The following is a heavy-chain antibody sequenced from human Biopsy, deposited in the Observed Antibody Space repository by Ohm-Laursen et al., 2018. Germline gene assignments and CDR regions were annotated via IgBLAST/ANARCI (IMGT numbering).Heavy chain of an antibody. V-gene: IGHV3-30*18. J-gene: IGHJ6*02. D-gene: IGHD6-13*01. CDR1: RFTFCMYG. CDR3: VKCRGAAEADYYYGMDV. CDR2: ISFDGSDQ. Sequence: SLSLSCTGTRFTFCMYGMHWVREAPRKGLGWVVVISFDGSDQKYADSVKGRFTISTENSKNTLYPQMNSMRAEDTAVFYCVKCRGAAEADYYYGMDVWGQGTTVTVSS.